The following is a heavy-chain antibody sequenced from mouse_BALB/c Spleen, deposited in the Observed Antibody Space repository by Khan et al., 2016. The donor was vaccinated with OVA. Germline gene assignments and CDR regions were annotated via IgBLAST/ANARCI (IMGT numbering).Heavy chain of an antibody. J-gene: IGHJ4*01. CDR1: GYTFPEYT. CDR3: ARDGGRY. D-gene: IGHD3-3*01. Sequence: EVQLQESGPELVKPGASVKISCKTSGYTFPEYTVHWVKQSLGKSLDWIGVINPKNGGTAYNQKFKGKATLSVDKSSSTAYMEFRSLTSEDSAVCYYARDGGRYWGQGTSGTVAS. V-gene: IGHV1-18*01. CDR2: INPKNGGT.